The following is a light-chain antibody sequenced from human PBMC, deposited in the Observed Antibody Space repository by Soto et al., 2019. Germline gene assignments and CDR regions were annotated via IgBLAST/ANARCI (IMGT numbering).Light chain of an antibody. CDR2: GAS. V-gene: IGKV1-39*01. Sequence: DSEMNHIPCYLSAPVGCRLAITCRDSQDIGNDLGWYQQRPGEAPELLLYGASPLRSWVPSMFRGSVSGTHFALTISSLQPEDFATYYCQQSYRTPPITFGQGTRLEIK. CDR3: QQSYRTPPIT. CDR1: QDIGND. J-gene: IGKJ5*01.